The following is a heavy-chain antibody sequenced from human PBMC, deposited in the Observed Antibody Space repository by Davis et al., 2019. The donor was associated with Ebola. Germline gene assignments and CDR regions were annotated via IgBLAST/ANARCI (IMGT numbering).Heavy chain of an antibody. CDR3: ARSSYQPDY. Sequence: GESLKISCAASGFTFSGYTMHWVRQAPGKGLEYVSSINSDGGRTYYADSVRGRFTISRDSSKNMLYLQMNSLRAEDTAVYYCARSSYQPDYWGQGTLVTVSS. CDR2: INSDGGRT. V-gene: IGHV3-64D*06. D-gene: IGHD2-2*01. CDR1: GFTFSGYT. J-gene: IGHJ4*02.